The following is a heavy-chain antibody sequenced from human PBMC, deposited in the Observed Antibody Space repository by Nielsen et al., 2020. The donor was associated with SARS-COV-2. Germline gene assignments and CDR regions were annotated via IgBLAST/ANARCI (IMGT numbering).Heavy chain of an antibody. CDR2: IKPDGSEK. Sequence: GGSLRLSCAASGFTFSSLWMSWVRQVPGKGLEWVADIKPDGSEKFYVDSVKGRFTISRDNAKNSLYLQMNSLRDEDTAVYYCARVPYSGSYYGYFDYWGQGTLVTVSS. CDR3: ARVPYSGSYYGYFDY. V-gene: IGHV3-7*01. D-gene: IGHD1-26*01. J-gene: IGHJ4*02. CDR1: GFTFSSLW.